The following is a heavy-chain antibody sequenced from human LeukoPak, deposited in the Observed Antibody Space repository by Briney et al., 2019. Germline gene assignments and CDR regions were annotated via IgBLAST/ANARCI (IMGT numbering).Heavy chain of an antibody. CDR3: ARDTTRDNWFDP. Sequence: ASVKLSCNASGYTFTVYYMHWVRQPPGQGLEWMGWINPNSGGTNYAQKFQGRVTMTRDTSISKAYMERSGLRSDDTAVYYCARDTTRDNWFDPWGQGTLVTVSS. CDR2: INPNSGGT. V-gene: IGHV1-2*02. J-gene: IGHJ5*02. D-gene: IGHD1-26*01. CDR1: GYTFTVYY.